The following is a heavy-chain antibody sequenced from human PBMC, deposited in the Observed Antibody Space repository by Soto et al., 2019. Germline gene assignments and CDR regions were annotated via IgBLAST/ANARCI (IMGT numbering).Heavy chain of an antibody. CDR1: GGTFSSYT. V-gene: IGHV1-69*02. CDR2: IIPILGIA. CDR3: ARAVATTSFDY. J-gene: IGHJ4*02. D-gene: IGHD5-12*01. Sequence: QVQLVQSGAEVKKPGSSVKVSCKASGGTFSSYTISWVRQAPGQGLEWMGRIIPILGIANYAQKFQGRVTITADKSTSTAYMERSSLRSEDTAMYYCARAVATTSFDYWGQGTLVTVSS.